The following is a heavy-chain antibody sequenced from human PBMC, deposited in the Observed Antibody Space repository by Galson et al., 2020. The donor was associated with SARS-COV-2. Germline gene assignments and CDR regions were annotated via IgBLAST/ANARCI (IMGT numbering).Heavy chain of an antibody. Sequence: KMSGPTLVKPTETLTLTCTVSGFSLSNGRLGVSWIRQPPGKALEWLGHIFSNDEKSYSPSLESRLTFSKDTSESQVVLTMTNMDPVDTATYYCARIGPDNWFDPWGQGTLVTVSS. V-gene: IGHV2-26*01. J-gene: IGHJ5*02. CDR3: ARIGPDNWFDP. CDR2: IFSNDEK. CDR1: GFSLSNGRLG.